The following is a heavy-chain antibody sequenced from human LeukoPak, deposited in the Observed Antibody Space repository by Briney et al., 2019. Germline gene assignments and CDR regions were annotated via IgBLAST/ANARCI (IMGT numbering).Heavy chain of an antibody. V-gene: IGHV3-66*01. D-gene: IGHD4-17*01. J-gene: IGHJ6*02. CDR2: IYSGGST. CDR3: ARGGDYGDYPPGYYGMDV. Sequence: GGSLRLSCAASGFTVSSNYMSWVRQAPGKGLEWVSVIYSGGSTYYADSVKGRFTISRDNSKNTLYLQMNSPRAEDTAVYYCARGGDYGDYPPGYYGMDVWGQGTTVTVSS. CDR1: GFTVSSNY.